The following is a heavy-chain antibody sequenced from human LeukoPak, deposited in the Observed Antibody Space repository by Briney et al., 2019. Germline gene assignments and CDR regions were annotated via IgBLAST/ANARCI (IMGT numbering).Heavy chain of an antibody. CDR2: FDPEDGET. V-gene: IGHV1-24*01. CDR3: ATAPRLLWFGEYPLYY. J-gene: IGHJ4*02. Sequence: ASVKVSCKVSGYTLTELSMHWVRQAPGKGLEWMGGFDPEDGETIYAQKFQGRVTMTEDTSTDTAYMELSSLRSEDTAAYYCATAPRLLWFGEYPLYYWGQGTLVTVSS. CDR1: GYTLTELS. D-gene: IGHD3-10*01.